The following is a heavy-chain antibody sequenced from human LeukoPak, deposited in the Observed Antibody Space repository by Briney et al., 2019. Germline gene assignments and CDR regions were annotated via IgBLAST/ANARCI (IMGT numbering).Heavy chain of an antibody. V-gene: IGHV7-4-1*02. Sequence: ASVKVSCKASGYTFTSYAMNWVRQAPGQGREWMGWINTNTGNPTYAQGFTGRFVFSLDTSVSTAYLQSSSLKAEDTAVYYCAMTTYYDFWTREGSAFDIWGQGTMVTVSS. D-gene: IGHD3-3*01. CDR3: AMTTYYDFWTREGSAFDI. CDR2: INTNTGNP. CDR1: GYTFTSYA. J-gene: IGHJ3*02.